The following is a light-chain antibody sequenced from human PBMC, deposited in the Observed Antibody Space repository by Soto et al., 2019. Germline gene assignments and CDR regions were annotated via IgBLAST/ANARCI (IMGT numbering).Light chain of an antibody. V-gene: IGKV1-39*01. Sequence: DIQMTQSPSSLSASVGDRVTITCRASQSIXXXLNWYQQKPGKAPKLLIYAASSLQSGVPSRFSGSGSGTDFTLTISSLQPEDFATYYCQQSYSTLPLTFGGGTKVEIK. CDR1: QSIXXX. CDR2: AAS. J-gene: IGKJ4*01. CDR3: QQSYSTLPLT.